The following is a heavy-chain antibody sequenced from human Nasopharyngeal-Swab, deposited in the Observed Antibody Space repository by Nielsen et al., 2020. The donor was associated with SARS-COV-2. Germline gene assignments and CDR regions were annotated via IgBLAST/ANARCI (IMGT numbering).Heavy chain of an antibody. V-gene: IGHV3-23*01. CDR1: GFTFSSYA. CDR3: ANLWFGEPSGYYYSYAMDV. CDR2: ITGSGGRT. D-gene: IGHD3-10*01. J-gene: IGHJ6*02. Sequence: GESLKISCAASGFTFSSYAMSWVRQTPGKGLEWVSAITGSGGRTYYADSVKGRFTISRDNSKNTLYLQTNSLRAEDTAIYYCANLWFGEPSGYYYSYAMDVWGQGTTVTVSS.